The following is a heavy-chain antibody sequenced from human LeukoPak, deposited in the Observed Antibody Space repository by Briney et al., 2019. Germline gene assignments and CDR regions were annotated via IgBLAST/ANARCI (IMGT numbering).Heavy chain of an antibody. CDR3: ARVGRSYYGSGSYSAYYFDY. V-gene: IGHV3-7*01. CDR1: GFTFSSYW. D-gene: IGHD3-10*01. CDR2: IKQDGSEK. Sequence: GGSLRLSCAASGFTFSSYWMSWVRQAPGKGLEWVANIKQDGSEKYYVDSVKGRFTISRDNAKNSLYLQMSSLRAEDTAVYCCARVGRSYYGSGSYSAYYFDYWGQGTLVTVSS. J-gene: IGHJ4*02.